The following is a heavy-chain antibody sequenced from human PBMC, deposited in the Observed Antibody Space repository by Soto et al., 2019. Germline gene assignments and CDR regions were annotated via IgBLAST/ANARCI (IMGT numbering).Heavy chain of an antibody. J-gene: IGHJ4*02. Sequence: GGSLRLSCAASGFTFSSYAMSWVRQAPGKGLEWVSAISGSGGSTYYADSVKGRFTISRDNSKNTLYLQMNSLRAEDTAVYYCAKMFDYDILTGYTTHDYWGQGTLVTVSS. CDR3: AKMFDYDILTGYTTHDY. D-gene: IGHD3-9*01. CDR1: GFTFSSYA. V-gene: IGHV3-23*01. CDR2: ISGSGGST.